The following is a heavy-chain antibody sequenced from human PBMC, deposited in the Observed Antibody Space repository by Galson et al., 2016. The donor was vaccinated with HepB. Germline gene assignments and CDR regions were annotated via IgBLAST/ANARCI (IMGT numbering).Heavy chain of an antibody. D-gene: IGHD3-10*01. CDR1: GFTFSTYA. Sequence: SLRLSCAASGFTFSTYAMHWVRQAPGKGLEWVAVISYDGSNKYFADSVRGRFNISRDNSKNTLYLQMHSPRAEDTAVYYCAKERIAGITLDRGVMTSRLADVWGQGTTVTVSS. CDR2: ISYDGSNK. J-gene: IGHJ6*02. CDR3: AKERIAGITLDRGVMTSRLADV. V-gene: IGHV3-30*18.